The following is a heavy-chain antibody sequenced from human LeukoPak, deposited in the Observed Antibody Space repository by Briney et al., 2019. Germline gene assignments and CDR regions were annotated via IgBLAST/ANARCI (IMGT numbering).Heavy chain of an antibody. V-gene: IGHV4-59*01. J-gene: IGHJ4*02. CDR2: IYYSGST. D-gene: IGHD5-18*01. CDR3: AREVAGIQLFDY. CDR1: GGSISSYY. Sequence: SETLSLTCTGSGGSISSYYWSWIRQPPGKGLEWIGAIYYSGSTKNNPSLKSRGTISVDTSKNQFSLMLSTVTAADTAVYYCAREVAGIQLFDYWGQGTLVTVSS.